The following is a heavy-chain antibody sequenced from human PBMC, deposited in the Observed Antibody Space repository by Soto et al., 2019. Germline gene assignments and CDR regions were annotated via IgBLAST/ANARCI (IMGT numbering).Heavy chain of an antibody. CDR3: ARASAAASFYYYYGMDV. CDR2: INAGNGNT. CDR1: GYTFTSYA. Sequence: GALVKVSCKASGYTFTSYAMHWVRQAPGQRLEWMGWINAGNGNTKYSQKFQGRVTITRDTSASTAYMELSSLRSEDTAVYYCARASAAASFYYYYGMDVWGQGTTVTVSS. D-gene: IGHD2-15*01. J-gene: IGHJ6*02. V-gene: IGHV1-3*01.